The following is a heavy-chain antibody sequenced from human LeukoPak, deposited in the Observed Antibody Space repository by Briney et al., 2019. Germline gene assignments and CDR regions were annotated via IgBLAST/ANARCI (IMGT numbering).Heavy chain of an antibody. CDR1: GYTFTGYY. CDR2: INPNSGGT. D-gene: IGHD6-13*01. CDR3: ARDRAPNSSSTIREVGY. V-gene: IGHV1-2*02. J-gene: IGHJ4*02. Sequence: ASVKVSCKASGYTFTGYYMHWVRQAPGQGLEWMGWINPNSGGTNYAQKFQGRVTMTRDTSISTAYMELSRLRSDDTAVYYCARDRAPNSSSTIREVGYWGQGTLVTVSS.